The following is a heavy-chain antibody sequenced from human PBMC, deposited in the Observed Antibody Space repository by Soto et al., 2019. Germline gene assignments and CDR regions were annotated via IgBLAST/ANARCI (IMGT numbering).Heavy chain of an antibody. J-gene: IGHJ6*02. CDR2: MSYDGSNK. CDR3: AKGREFDILTGYPLNYYYGMDV. D-gene: IGHD3-9*01. Sequence: PGGSLRLSCAASGFTFSSYGMHWVRQAPGKGLEWVAVMSYDGSNKYYADSVKGRFTISRDNTLYLQMNSLRAEDTAVYYCAKGREFDILTGYPLNYYYGMDVWGQGTTVTVSS. V-gene: IGHV3-30*18. CDR1: GFTFSSYG.